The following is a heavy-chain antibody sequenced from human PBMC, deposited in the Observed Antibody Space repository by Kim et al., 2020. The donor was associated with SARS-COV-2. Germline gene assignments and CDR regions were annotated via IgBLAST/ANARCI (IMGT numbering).Heavy chain of an antibody. V-gene: IGHV4-39*07. Sequence: SETLSLTCTVSGGSISSSSYYWGWIRQPPGKGLEWIGSIYYSGSTYYNPSLKSRVTISVDTSKNQFSLKLSSVTAADTAVYYCASKPIRYGSGRNPYGMDVWGQGTTVTVSS. CDR2: IYYSGST. CDR3: ASKPIRYGSGRNPYGMDV. D-gene: IGHD3-10*01. CDR1: GGSISSSSYY. J-gene: IGHJ6*02.